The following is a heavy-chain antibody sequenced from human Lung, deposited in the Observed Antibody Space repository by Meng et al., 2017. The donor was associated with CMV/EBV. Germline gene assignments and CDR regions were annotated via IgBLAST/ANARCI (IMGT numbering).Heavy chain of an antibody. D-gene: IGHD3-10*01. J-gene: IGHJ4*02. CDR2: IKQDGSEK. CDR1: GFTFSSYW. V-gene: IGHV3-7*01. Sequence: GGSLRLXCAASGFTFSSYWMSWVRQAPGKGLEWVANIKQDGSEKYYVDSVKGRFTISRDNAKNSLYLQMNSLRAEDTAVYYCAKDSFYASGSYYNYPYYLDSWGQGTXVTVSS. CDR3: AKDSFYASGSYYNYPYYLDS.